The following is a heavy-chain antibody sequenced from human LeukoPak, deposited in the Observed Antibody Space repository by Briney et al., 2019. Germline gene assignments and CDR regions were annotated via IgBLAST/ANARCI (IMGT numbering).Heavy chain of an antibody. V-gene: IGHV4-34*01. CDR2: IHHSGNT. CDR1: GGSFSDYY. J-gene: IGHJ4*02. CDR3: ARVPFHLAMATFDY. D-gene: IGHD5-18*01. Sequence: KSSETLSLTCAVYGGSFSDYYWNWIRQPPGKGLEWIGEIHHSGNTNYNPSLKSRVTISVDTSKNQFSLKLSSVTAADTAVYYCARVPFHLAMATFDYWGQGTLVTVSS.